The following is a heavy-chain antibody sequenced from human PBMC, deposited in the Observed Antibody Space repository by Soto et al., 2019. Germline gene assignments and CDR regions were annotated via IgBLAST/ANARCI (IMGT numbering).Heavy chain of an antibody. CDR1: GGSISSIN. D-gene: IGHD6-19*01. V-gene: IGHV3-30*03. Sequence: LSLTCGVSGGSISSINWWSWVRQIPGKGLEWVAVISYDGSNKYYADSVKGRFTISRDNSKNTLYLQMNSLRAEDTAVYYCASDAAGTPYEYYYGMDVWGQGTTVTVSS. J-gene: IGHJ6*02. CDR3: ASDAAGTPYEYYYGMDV. CDR2: ISYDGSNK.